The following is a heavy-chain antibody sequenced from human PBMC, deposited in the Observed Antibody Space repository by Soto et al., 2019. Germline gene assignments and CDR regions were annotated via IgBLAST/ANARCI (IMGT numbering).Heavy chain of an antibody. Sequence: ASVKVSCKASGYTFTSYYMHWVRQAPGQGLEWMGIINPSGGSTSYAQKFQGRVTMTRDTSTSTVYMELSSLRSEDTAVYYCARDSVVRGVGNWFDPWGQGTLVTVSS. J-gene: IGHJ5*02. CDR2: INPSGGST. D-gene: IGHD3-10*01. CDR3: ARDSVVRGVGNWFDP. V-gene: IGHV1-46*01. CDR1: GYTFTSYY.